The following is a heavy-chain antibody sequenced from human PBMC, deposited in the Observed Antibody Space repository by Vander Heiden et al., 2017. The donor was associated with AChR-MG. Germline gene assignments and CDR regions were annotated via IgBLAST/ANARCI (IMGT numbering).Heavy chain of an antibody. V-gene: IGHV1-69*01. J-gene: IGHJ4*02. D-gene: IGHD2-2*01. CDR3: ATYCSSTSCYFQVDY. CDR2: IIPIFGTA. Sequence: QVQLVQSGAEVKKPGSSVTVSCKASGGTFSSYAISWVRQAPGQGLEWMGGIIPIFGTANYAQKFQGRVTITADESTSTAYMELSSLRSEDTAVYYCATYCSSTSCYFQVDYWGQGTLVTVSS. CDR1: GGTFSSYA.